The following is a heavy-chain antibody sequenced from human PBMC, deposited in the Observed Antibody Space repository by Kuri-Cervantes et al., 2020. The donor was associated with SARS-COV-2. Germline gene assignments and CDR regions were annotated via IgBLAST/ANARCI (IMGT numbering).Heavy chain of an antibody. CDR3: ARGPYYDYVWGSYPLYYFDY. Sequence: SETLSLTCTVSGGSISSSSYYWGWIRQPPGKGLGWIGSIYYSGSTYHNPSLKSRVTISVDTSKNQFSLKLSSVTAADTAVYYCARGPYYDYVWGSYPLYYFDYWGQGTLVTVSS. CDR1: GGSISSSSYY. D-gene: IGHD3-16*02. CDR2: IYYSGST. J-gene: IGHJ4*02. V-gene: IGHV4-39*07.